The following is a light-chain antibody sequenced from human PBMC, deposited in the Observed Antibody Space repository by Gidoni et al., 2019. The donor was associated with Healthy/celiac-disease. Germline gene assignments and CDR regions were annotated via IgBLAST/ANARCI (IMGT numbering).Light chain of an antibody. CDR2: AAS. CDR3: QQSYSTPYT. Sequence: DVEMTKSQSSLSASVGDRVTITCRASQSISSYLNWYQQKPGKSPQLLIYAASSLQSGVPSRFSGSGSGTDFTLTISSLQPEDFATYYCQQSYSTPYTFGQXTKLEIK. V-gene: IGKV1-39*01. J-gene: IGKJ2*01. CDR1: QSISSY.